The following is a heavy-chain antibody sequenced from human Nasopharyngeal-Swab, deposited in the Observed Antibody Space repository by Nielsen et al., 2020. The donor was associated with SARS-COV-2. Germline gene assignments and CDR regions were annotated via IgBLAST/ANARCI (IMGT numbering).Heavy chain of an antibody. Sequence: GESLKISCAASGSTFSSYAMSWVRQAPGKGLEWVSAISGSGGSTYYADSVKGRFTISRDNSKNTLYLQMNSLRAEDTAVYYCAKDYHGSSPYDYWGQGTLVTVSS. D-gene: IGHD6-6*01. CDR1: GSTFSSYA. CDR2: ISGSGGST. CDR3: AKDYHGSSPYDY. J-gene: IGHJ4*02. V-gene: IGHV3-23*01.